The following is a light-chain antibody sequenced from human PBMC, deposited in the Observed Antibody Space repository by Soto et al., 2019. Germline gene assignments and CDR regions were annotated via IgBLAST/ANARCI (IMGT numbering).Light chain of an antibody. Sequence: DIQMTQSPSSLSASVGDRVTITCRASQSISSYLNWYQQKPGKAPKVLIYAASNLQSGVSSRFSGSGSGTHFTLTISSLQPEDFATYYCQQSYSSLVTFGGGTKGEIK. V-gene: IGKV1-39*01. CDR3: QQSYSSLVT. CDR1: QSISSY. CDR2: AAS. J-gene: IGKJ4*01.